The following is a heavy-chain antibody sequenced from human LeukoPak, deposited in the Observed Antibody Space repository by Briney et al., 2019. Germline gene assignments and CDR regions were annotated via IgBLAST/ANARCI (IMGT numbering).Heavy chain of an antibody. V-gene: IGHV3-21*01. CDR1: GFTFSSYA. D-gene: IGHD6-13*01. J-gene: IGHJ4*02. CDR3: ARSRYSSSLYFDY. CDR2: ISSSSSYI. Sequence: GGSLRLSCAASGFTFSSYAMSWVRQAPGKGLEWVSSISSSSSYIYYADSVKGRFTISRDNAKNSLYLQMNSLRAEDTAVYYCARSRYSSSLYFDYWGQGTLVTVSS.